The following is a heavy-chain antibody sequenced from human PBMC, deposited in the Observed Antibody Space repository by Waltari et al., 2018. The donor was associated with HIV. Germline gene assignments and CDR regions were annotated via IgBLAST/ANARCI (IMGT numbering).Heavy chain of an antibody. D-gene: IGHD1-26*01. CDR1: GGSISSGGYY. CDR3: SRELWGALGGYFDY. CDR2: IYDSGST. J-gene: IGHJ4*02. Sequence: QVQLQESGPGLVKPSQTLSLTCTVSGGSISSGGYYWSWIRQHPGQGLEWVGYIYDSGSTYFNPSRKSRVTISVDTSKNQFSLKLSSVTAADTAVYYCSRELWGALGGYFDYWGQGTLVTVSS. V-gene: IGHV4-31*03.